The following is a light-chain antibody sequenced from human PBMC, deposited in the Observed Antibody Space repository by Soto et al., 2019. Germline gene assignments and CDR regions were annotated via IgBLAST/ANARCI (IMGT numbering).Light chain of an antibody. J-gene: IGLJ3*02. CDR2: EVS. V-gene: IGLV2-14*03. CDR1: SSDVGAYNY. Sequence: QSALTQPASVSGSPGQSITISCTGTSSDVGAYNYVSWYQQHPGKAPKLMIYEVSNRPSGGSNRFSGSKSANTASLTISGLQAGDEADYYCSSYTSSSTWLFGGGTQLTVL. CDR3: SSYTSSSTWL.